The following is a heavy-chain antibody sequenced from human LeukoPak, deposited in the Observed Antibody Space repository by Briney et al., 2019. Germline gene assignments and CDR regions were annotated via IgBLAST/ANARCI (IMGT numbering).Heavy chain of an antibody. CDR2: LYYSGST. CDR1: GFTFSSYA. J-gene: IGHJ4*02. Sequence: PGGSLRLSCAASGFTFSSYAVSWIRQTPGKGLEWFGYLYYSGSTNYNPSLKSRVTISVDTSKNQFSLKLSSVTAADTAVYYCATDSKDIVVVPAGRYWGQGTLVTVSS. CDR3: ATDSKDIVVVPAGRY. D-gene: IGHD2-2*01. V-gene: IGHV4-59*01.